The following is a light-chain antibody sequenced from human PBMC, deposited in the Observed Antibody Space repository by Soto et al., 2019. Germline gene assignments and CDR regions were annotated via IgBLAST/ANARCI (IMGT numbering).Light chain of an antibody. J-gene: IGKJ1*01. V-gene: IGKV3-20*01. CDR1: QSVSSSY. CDR2: GAS. CDR3: HQYGSSPRT. Sequence: EIVLTQSPGTLSLSPGERAALSCRASQSVSSSYLAWYQQKPGQAPRLLIYGASTRATGIPDRFSGSGSGTDFTLTINRLEPEDSAVYYCHQYGSSPRTFGQGTKVEIK.